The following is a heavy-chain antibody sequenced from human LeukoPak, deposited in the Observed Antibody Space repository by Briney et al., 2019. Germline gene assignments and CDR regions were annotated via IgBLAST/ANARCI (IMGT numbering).Heavy chain of an antibody. CDR1: GFTFSNHA. V-gene: IGHV3-13*01. Sequence: SGGSLRLPCATSGFTFSNHAMHWVRQATGKGLEWVSAIGTAGDTFYPGSVKGRFTISRENAKNSLSLQMNSLRAEDTAVYYCVRQQTPHGNFDYWGQGTLVTVSS. CDR2: IGTAGDT. CDR3: VRQQTPHGNFDY. D-gene: IGHD1-26*01. J-gene: IGHJ4*02.